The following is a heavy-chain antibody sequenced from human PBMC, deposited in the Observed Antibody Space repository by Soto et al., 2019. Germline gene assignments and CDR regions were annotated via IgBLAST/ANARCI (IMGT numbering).Heavy chain of an antibody. CDR1: GGTFSSYA. CDR3: ARYSSVQDYYYYYGMDV. Sequence: GASVKVSCKASGGTFSSYAISWVRQAPGQGLEWMGGIITIFGTANYAQKFQGRVTITADESTSTAYMELSSLRSEDTAVYYCARYSSVQDYYYYYGMDVWGQGTTVTVSS. D-gene: IGHD3-22*01. J-gene: IGHJ6*02. CDR2: IITIFGTA. V-gene: IGHV1-69*13.